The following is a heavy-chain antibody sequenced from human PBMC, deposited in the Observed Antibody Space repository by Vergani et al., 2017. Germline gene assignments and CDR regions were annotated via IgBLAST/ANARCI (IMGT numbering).Heavy chain of an antibody. D-gene: IGHD2-21*01. V-gene: IGHV4-34*01. Sequence: QVQLQQWGAGLLKTSETLSLTCAVYGGSFSDYYWSWIRQYPGKGLEWIGEVNHSGSTNYNPSLKSRVTMSADASRGRFSLNLRSVTTSDTAVYYCVRVLHTSYILGAFDIWGQGIKVTVSS. J-gene: IGHJ3*02. CDR2: VNHSGST. CDR1: GGSFSDYY. CDR3: VRVLHTSYILGAFDI.